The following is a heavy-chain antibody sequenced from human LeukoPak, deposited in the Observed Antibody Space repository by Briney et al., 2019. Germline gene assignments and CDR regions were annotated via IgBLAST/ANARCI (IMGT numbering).Heavy chain of an antibody. CDR2: ISGSGGST. V-gene: IGHV3-23*01. D-gene: IGHD3-22*01. Sequence: GGSLRLSCAASGFTFSSYSMNWVRQAPGKGLEWVSAISGSGGSTYYADSVKGRFTISRDNSKNTLYLQMNSLRAEDTAVYYCAKDPHYYDSSGPLGYFDYWGQGTLVTVSS. J-gene: IGHJ4*02. CDR3: AKDPHYYDSSGPLGYFDY. CDR1: GFTFSSYS.